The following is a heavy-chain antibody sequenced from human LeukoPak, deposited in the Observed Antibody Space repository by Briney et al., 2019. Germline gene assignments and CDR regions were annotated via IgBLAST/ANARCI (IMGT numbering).Heavy chain of an antibody. CDR1: GFTFSSYA. V-gene: IGHV3-23*01. D-gene: IGHD2-2*01. J-gene: IGHJ5*02. CDR3: AKDNCSSTSCYSGNWFDP. Sequence: TGGSLRLSCAASGFTFSSYAMSWVRQAPGKGLEWVSAISGSGGSTYYADSVKGRFTISRDNSKNTLYLQMNSLRAEDTAVYYCAKDNCSSTSCYSGNWFDPWGQGTLVTVSS. CDR2: ISGSGGST.